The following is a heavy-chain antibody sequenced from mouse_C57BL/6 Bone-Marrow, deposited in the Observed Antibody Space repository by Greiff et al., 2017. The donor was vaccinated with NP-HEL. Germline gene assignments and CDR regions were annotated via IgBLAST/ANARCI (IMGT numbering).Heavy chain of an antibody. CDR3: AKTGCRGYVDC. CDR2: IYPGGGST. Sequence: VQLQQSGAELVRPGTSVKMSCKASGYTFTNYWIGWAKQRPGHGLEWIGDIYPGGGSTNYNEKFKGKATLTVDKSSSTAYMQISSLTSEDSAIYYCAKTGCRGYVDCRGQGTSLTVSS. J-gene: IGHJ2*03. V-gene: IGHV1-63*01. CDR1: GYTFTNYW.